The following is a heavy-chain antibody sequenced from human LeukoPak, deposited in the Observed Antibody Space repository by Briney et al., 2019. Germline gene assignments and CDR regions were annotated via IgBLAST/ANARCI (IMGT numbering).Heavy chain of an antibody. CDR2: ICDSGRTI. CDR1: GFTFSDYY. CDR3: ARDRLGDYDHSGYYDK. J-gene: IGHJ4*02. D-gene: IGHD3-22*01. Sequence: GGSLRLSCAASGFTFSDYYMSWIRQAPGKGLEWVSYICDSGRTIYYADSVKGRSTISRDNAKNSVYLQMNNLGAEDTAVYYCARDRLGDYDHSGYYDKWGQGTLVTVSS. V-gene: IGHV3-11*01.